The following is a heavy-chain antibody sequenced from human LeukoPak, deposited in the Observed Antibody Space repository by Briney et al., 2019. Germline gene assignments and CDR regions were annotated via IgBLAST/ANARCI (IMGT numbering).Heavy chain of an antibody. Sequence: ASVKVSCKASGYTFSNYAIHWVRQAPGQRLEWMGWINSDNGNTKYSQEFQGRFAITRDTSAGTADMDLSSLRPDDTAVYFCAREWLSSGDSHYSHWGQGTLVTVSS. D-gene: IGHD2-15*01. CDR2: INSDNGNT. J-gene: IGHJ4*02. CDR3: AREWLSSGDSHYSH. CDR1: GYTFSNYA. V-gene: IGHV1-3*01.